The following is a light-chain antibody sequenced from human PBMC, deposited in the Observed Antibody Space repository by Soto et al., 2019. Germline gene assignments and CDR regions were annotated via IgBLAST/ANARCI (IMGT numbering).Light chain of an antibody. CDR2: GAS. Sequence: ETVMTQSPVTLSVCPGDRATLYCKASQSGTINLAWYHQKPGQGPRLLIYGASTRATGIPARFSASGSGTEFTLTISGLQSEDFAIYYCQQYSNWPPWTFGPGTNVDIK. J-gene: IGKJ1*01. CDR1: QSGTIN. V-gene: IGKV3-15*01. CDR3: QQYSNWPPWT.